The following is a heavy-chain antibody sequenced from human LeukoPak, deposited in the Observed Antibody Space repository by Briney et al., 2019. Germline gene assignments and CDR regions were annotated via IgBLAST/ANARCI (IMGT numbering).Heavy chain of an antibody. Sequence: SETLSLTCTASGGSTNNESYYWSWIRQPAGKGLEWIGRIHPTGNTMCNPSLESRVTISIDTSKNQFSLKLSSVTAADTAVYYCASHYSRSGIDAFDIWGQRTVVAVSS. J-gene: IGHJ3*02. V-gene: IGHV4-61*02. CDR1: GGSTNNESYY. D-gene: IGHD6-6*01. CDR2: IHPTGNT. CDR3: ASHYSRSGIDAFDI.